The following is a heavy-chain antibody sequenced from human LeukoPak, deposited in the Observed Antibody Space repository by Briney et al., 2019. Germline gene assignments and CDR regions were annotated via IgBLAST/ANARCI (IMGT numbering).Heavy chain of an antibody. J-gene: IGHJ5*02. D-gene: IGHD7-27*01. V-gene: IGHV1-18*04. CDR2: INTYNGNT. CDR1: GYTFTNYG. CDR3: ARNSPRDVAGRQFLPGVLSLLSQCDNCFDP. Sequence: ASVKVSCKASGYTFTNYGISWVRQVPGQGLEWMGWINTYNGNTNYAQKFQGRVTMTTDTSTSTAYMELRSLRSDDTAVYYCARNSPRDVAGRQFLPGVLSLLSQCDNCFDPWGQGTLVSVSS.